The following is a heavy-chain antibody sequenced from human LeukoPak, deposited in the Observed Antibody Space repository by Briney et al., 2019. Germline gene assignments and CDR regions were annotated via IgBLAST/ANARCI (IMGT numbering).Heavy chain of an antibody. CDR3: AKGYYGGSATHFDS. V-gene: IGHV3-23*01. D-gene: IGHD4-23*01. CDR1: GFTFSTFA. Sequence: GGSLRLSCAASGFTFSTFAMSWVRQAPGKGLERVSVMSGSGGSGTYYADSVEGRFTISRDNSKNTLLLEMNSLRAEDTALYYCAKGYYGGSATHFDSWGQGIVVTVSS. CDR2: MSGSGGSGT. J-gene: IGHJ4*02.